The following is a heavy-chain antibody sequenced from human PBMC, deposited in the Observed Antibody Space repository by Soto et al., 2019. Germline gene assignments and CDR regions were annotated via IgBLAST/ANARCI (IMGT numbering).Heavy chain of an antibody. CDR1: VGSISSGGYY. CDR3: ARSGYSYGPNPLLY. J-gene: IGHJ1*01. CDR2: IYYSGST. Sequence: QVQLQESGPGLVKPSQTLSLTCTVSVGSISSGGYYWSWIRQHPGTGLEWIGYIYYSGSTYYNPSLKSRVTISVDASKNQFSLNLSSVTAADTAVYYCARSGYSYGPNPLLYWGQGTLVTVSS. V-gene: IGHV4-31*03. D-gene: IGHD5-18*01.